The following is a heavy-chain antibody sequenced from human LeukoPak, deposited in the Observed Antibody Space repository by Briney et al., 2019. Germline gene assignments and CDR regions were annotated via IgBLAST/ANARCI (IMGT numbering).Heavy chain of an antibody. D-gene: IGHD3-3*01. J-gene: IGHJ2*01. CDR3: AKDLEFEMLTNWYFDL. CDR2: ISDSGGSP. CDR1: GFTFRSYA. V-gene: IGHV3-23*01. Sequence: SVGSLRLSCAATGFTFRSYAMSWVRQAPGKGLEWVSAISDSGGSPYHADSVKGRFTISRDNSKNTLYRQMNSLSAEDTAIYYCAKDLEFEMLTNWYFDLWGRGTLVTVSS.